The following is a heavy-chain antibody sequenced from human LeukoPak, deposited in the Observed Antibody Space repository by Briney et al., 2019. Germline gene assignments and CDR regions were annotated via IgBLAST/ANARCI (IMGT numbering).Heavy chain of an antibody. V-gene: IGHV1-2*02. CDR1: GYTFTGYF. CDR3: ARRWGGSYQLDY. CDR2: TNPNCGGT. J-gene: IGHJ4*02. Sequence: ASVKVSCKASGYTFTGYFMHWVRQAPGQGLEWMGWTNPNCGGTNYAQKFQGRVTLTRDTSISTTYMGLTSLRSDDTAVYYCARRWGGSYQLDYWGQGTLVTVSS. D-gene: IGHD1-26*01.